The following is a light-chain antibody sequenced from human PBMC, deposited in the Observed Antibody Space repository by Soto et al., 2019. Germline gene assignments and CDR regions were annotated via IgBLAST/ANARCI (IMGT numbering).Light chain of an antibody. V-gene: IGKV3D-15*01. Sequence: EIVMRQSPATLSVSPGERATLSCMASQSVSSNLAWYQQKPGQAPRLLIFGASSRATGIPARFSGSGSGTEFNLTISSLQSEDFAVYFCQQYDDWLRLTFGGGTKVDI. CDR1: QSVSSN. CDR3: QQYDDWLRLT. CDR2: GAS. J-gene: IGKJ4*01.